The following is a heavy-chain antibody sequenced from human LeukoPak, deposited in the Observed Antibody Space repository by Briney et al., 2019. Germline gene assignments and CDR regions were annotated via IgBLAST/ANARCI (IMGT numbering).Heavy chain of an antibody. CDR1: GFIFSNYI. J-gene: IGHJ4*02. CDR3: ARQSRLLTGYSDY. CDR2: IYYSGNT. D-gene: IGHD3-9*01. Sequence: KPGGSLRLSCAASGFIFSNYIMNWVRQAPGKGLEWIGNIYYSGNTYYNPSLKSRVTISVDTSKNQFSLMLSSVTAADTAVYYCARQSRLLTGYSDYWGQGTLVSVSS. V-gene: IGHV4-59*08.